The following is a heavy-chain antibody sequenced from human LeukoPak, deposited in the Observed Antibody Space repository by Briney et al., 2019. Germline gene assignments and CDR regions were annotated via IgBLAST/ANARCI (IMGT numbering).Heavy chain of an antibody. CDR1: GYTFTDHY. CDR3: ARIAGSGSLNWFDP. CDR2: IYPKSGGT. J-gene: IGHJ5*02. V-gene: IGHV1-2*02. D-gene: IGHD3-10*01. Sequence: ASVKVSCTASGYTFTDHYIHWMRQSPGQGPEWMGWIYPKSGGTNSAQKFQGRVTLTRDTSISTTYMELTGLRSDDTAVYYCARIAGSGSLNWFDPWGQGTLGTVS.